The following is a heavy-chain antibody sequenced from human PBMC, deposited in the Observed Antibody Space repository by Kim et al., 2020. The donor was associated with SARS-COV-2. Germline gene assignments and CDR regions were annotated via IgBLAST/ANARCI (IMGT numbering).Heavy chain of an antibody. V-gene: IGHV1-3*01. Sequence: ASVKVSCKTSGYTFTNYVIHWVRQAPGQRLEWMGWINAGNGDTKYSQKFQGRVTMTSDTSATTAYMELSSLRSEDTALYYCARTTSRDGLGNPNWFDPWGQGTLVTVSS. CDR3: ARTTSRDGLGNPNWFDP. D-gene: IGHD3-10*01. J-gene: IGHJ5*02. CDR2: INAGNGDT. CDR1: GYTFTNYV.